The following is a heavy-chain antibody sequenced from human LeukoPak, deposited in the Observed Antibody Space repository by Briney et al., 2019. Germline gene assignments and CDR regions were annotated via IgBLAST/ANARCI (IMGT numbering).Heavy chain of an antibody. V-gene: IGHV3-49*03. CDR2: IRSKAYGATT. Sequence: GGSLRLSCTASGFTFGDYAMSWFRQAPGKGLEWVGFIRSKAYGATTAYAASVQCRFTISRADSTSIAYLQMNSLKTEDIAVYYCTRRSSGWYWLDPWGEGTLVTVSS. D-gene: IGHD6-19*01. CDR1: GFTFGDYA. CDR3: TRRSSGWYWLDP. J-gene: IGHJ5*02.